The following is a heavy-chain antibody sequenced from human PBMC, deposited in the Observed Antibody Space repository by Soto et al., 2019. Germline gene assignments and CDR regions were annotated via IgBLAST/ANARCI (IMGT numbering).Heavy chain of an antibody. CDR3: ARIGGYDFWSPGGWFDP. CDR1: GFSLSNTRMG. V-gene: IGHV2-26*01. Sequence: SGPTLVNPTETLTLTCTVSGFSLSNTRMGVSWIRQPPGKALEWLADTFSNDEKSFSPSLKSRLTISKDTSKSQVVLTMTNMDPVDTATYYCARIGGYDFWSPGGWFDPWGQGTLVTSPQ. CDR2: TFSNDEK. J-gene: IGHJ5*02. D-gene: IGHD3-3*01.